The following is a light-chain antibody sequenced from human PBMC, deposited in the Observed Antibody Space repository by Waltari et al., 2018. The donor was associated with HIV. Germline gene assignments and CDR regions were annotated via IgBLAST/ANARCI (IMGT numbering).Light chain of an antibody. V-gene: IGKV4-1*01. CDR1: QSVLKRSNRSKTY. J-gene: IGKJ1*01. CDR3: QQYYSNPRT. CDR2: WAS. Sequence: DIVMSQSPDSLAVSLGERATINCTSSQSVLKRSNRSKTYLAWYKQEVGQPPMLLIYWASVRASGVPERFSGSGYGTDFTLTINSLQSEDVAVYYCQQYYSNPRTFGRGTKVEV.